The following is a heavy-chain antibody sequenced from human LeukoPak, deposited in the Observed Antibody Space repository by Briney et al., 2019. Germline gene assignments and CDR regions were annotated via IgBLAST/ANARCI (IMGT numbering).Heavy chain of an antibody. CDR1: GGSISSGSYY. CDR2: IYTSGST. D-gene: IGHD2-8*01. V-gene: IGHV4-61*02. CDR3: ARANGQSDFDY. J-gene: IGHJ4*02. Sequence: SETLSLTCTVSGGSISSGSYYWSWIRQPAGKGLEWIGRIYTSGSTNYNPSLKSRVTISVDTSKNQFSLELSSVTAADTAVYYCARANGQSDFDYWGQGTLVTVSS.